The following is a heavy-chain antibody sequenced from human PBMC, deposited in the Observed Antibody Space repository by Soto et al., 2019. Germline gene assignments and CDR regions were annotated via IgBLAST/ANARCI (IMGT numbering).Heavy chain of an antibody. V-gene: IGHV1-3*01. CDR3: AARDGNVFSDAFDI. Sequence: QVQLVQSGAEVKKPGASVKVSCKASGYTFTSYAMHWVHQAPGQRLEWMGWINAGNGNTKYSQKFQGRVTITRDTSASTAYMELSSLRSEDTAVYYCAARDGNVFSDAFDIWGQGTMVTVSS. CDR1: GYTFTSYA. CDR2: INAGNGNT. J-gene: IGHJ3*02.